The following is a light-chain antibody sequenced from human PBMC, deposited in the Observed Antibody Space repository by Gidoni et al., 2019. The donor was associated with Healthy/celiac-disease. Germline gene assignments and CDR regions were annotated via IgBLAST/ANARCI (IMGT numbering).Light chain of an antibody. CDR1: QSVSSY. Sequence: EIVLTPSPATLSLSPGERATLSCRASQSVSSYLAWYQQKPGQAPRLLIYDASNRATGIPARFSGSGSGTDFTLTISSLEPEEFAVYYCQQRSNWPPGGLTFGGGTKVEIK. CDR3: QQRSNWPPGGLT. J-gene: IGKJ4*01. V-gene: IGKV3-11*01. CDR2: DAS.